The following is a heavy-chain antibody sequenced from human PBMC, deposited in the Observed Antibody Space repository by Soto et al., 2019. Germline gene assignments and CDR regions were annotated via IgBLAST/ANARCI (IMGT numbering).Heavy chain of an antibody. J-gene: IGHJ6*03. CDR1: GVHSRSYC. CDR3: AGDGAIVVATRRLMDV. Sequence: QVQLQESGPGLLKPSETLSLTCTASGVHSRSYCWTWIRHPPVEGLEWWGCICNSGSTNYNPSLKGRVTISVDTQMNQFSLQLSSVTVADTAVYYCAGDGAIVVATRRLMDVWGKGTTVTVSS. CDR2: ICNSGST. V-gene: IGHV4-59*12. D-gene: IGHD2-2*01.